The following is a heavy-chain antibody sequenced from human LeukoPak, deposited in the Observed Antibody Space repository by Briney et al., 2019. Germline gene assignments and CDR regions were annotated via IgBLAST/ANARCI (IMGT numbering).Heavy chain of an antibody. Sequence: VASVKVSCKASGYTFTSYAMHWVRQAPGQRLEWMGWINAGNGNTKYSQKFQGRVTITRDTSASTAYMELSSLRSEDTAVYYCARPRRQVVITYFDYWGQGTLVTVSS. CDR3: ARPRRQVVITYFDY. V-gene: IGHV1-3*01. CDR1: GYTFTSYA. D-gene: IGHD3-22*01. J-gene: IGHJ4*02. CDR2: INAGNGNT.